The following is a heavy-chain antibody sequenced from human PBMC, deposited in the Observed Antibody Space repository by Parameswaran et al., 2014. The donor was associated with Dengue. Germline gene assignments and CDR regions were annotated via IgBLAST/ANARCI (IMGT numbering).Heavy chain of an antibody. J-gene: IGHJ3*02. V-gene: IGHV3-21*01. Sequence: VRQAPGKGLEWVSSISSSSSYIYYADSVKGRFTISRDNAKNSLYLQMNSLRAEDTAVYYCARDLGPTIFGVVDAFDIWGQGTMVTVSS. CDR2: ISSSSSYI. D-gene: IGHD3-3*01. CDR3: ARDLGPTIFGVVDAFDI.